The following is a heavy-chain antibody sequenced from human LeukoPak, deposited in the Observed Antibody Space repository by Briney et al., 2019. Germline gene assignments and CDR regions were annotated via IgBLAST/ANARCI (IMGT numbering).Heavy chain of an antibody. V-gene: IGHV4-4*07. CDR2: IYARGST. CDR1: GGSISSYY. Sequence: PSETLSLTCTVSGGSISSYYWSWIRQPAGKGLEWIGRIYARGSTNYNPSLNSRVTMSVDASKNQFSLKLSSVTAADTAVYYCARDFGSSGWYDYWGQGTLVTVSS. D-gene: IGHD6-19*01. J-gene: IGHJ4*02. CDR3: ARDFGSSGWYDY.